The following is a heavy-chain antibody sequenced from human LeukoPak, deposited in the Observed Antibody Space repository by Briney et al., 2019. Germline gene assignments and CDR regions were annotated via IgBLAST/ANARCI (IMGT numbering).Heavy chain of an antibody. V-gene: IGHV4-34*11. CDR2: IYYSGST. CDR1: GGSVSGYY. CDR3: ARDPGGGSGYDYYYYYMDV. J-gene: IGHJ6*03. D-gene: IGHD5-12*01. Sequence: PSETLSLTGAVYGGSVSGYYWSWIRQPPGKGLEWIGSIYYSGSTYYNPSLKSRVTISVDTTKNQFSLKLSFVTAADTAVYYCARDPGGGSGYDYYYYYMDVWGKGTTVTVSS.